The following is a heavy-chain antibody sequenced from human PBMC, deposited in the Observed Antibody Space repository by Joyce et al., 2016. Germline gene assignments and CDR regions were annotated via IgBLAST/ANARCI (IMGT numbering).Heavy chain of an antibody. CDR3: GRHDYSNTDY. CDR2: ISSSGITM. J-gene: IGHJ4*02. Sequence: EVQLVESGGGLAQPGGSLRLSCASSGFNFGSYSMNWLRQATGKGLEWVSHISSSGITMYYADSVRGRFIISRDDAKKSVYLQMNDLRVDDTAVYYCGRHDYSNTDYFGQGTLVTVSS. CDR1: GFNFGSYS. D-gene: IGHD4-11*01. V-gene: IGHV3-48*04.